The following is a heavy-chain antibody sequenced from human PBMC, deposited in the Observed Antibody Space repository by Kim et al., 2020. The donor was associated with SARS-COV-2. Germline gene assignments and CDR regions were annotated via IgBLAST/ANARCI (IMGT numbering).Heavy chain of an antibody. CDR2: IWYDGSNK. Sequence: GGSLRLSCAASGFTFSSYVMHWVRRAPDKGLEWVAVIWYDGSNKFYADSVKGRFTISRDNSKNTLYLQMNSLRVEDTAVYYCARGDYGSGSFLPIDYWGQGTLVTVSS. V-gene: IGHV3-33*01. J-gene: IGHJ4*02. D-gene: IGHD3-10*01. CDR3: ARGDYGSGSFLPIDY. CDR1: GFTFSSYV.